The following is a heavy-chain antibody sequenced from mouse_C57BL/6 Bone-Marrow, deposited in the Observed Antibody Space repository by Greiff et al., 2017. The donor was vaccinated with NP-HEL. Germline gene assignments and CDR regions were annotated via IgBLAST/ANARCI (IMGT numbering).Heavy chain of an antibody. V-gene: IGHV1-81*01. D-gene: IGHD1-1*01. CDR3: ARWGDYYGSSYDAMDY. J-gene: IGHJ4*01. CDR2: IYPRSGNT. Sequence: VKLQESGAELARPGASVKLSCKASGYTFTSYGISWVKQRTGQGLEWIGEIYPRSGNTYYNEKFKGKATLTADKSSSTAYMELRSLTSEDSAVYFCARWGDYYGSSYDAMDYWGQGTSVTVSS. CDR1: GYTFTSYG.